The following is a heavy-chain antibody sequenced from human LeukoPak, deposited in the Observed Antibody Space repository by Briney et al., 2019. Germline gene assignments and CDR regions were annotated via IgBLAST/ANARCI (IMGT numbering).Heavy chain of an antibody. J-gene: IGHJ4*02. Sequence: WVRQAPGKGLEWIGSIYYSGSTYYNPSLKSRVTISVDTSKNQFSLKLSSVTAADTAVYYCARDSYGDSLVFDYWGQGTLVTVSS. V-gene: IGHV4-39*07. D-gene: IGHD4-17*01. CDR2: IYYSGST. CDR3: ARDSYGDSLVFDY.